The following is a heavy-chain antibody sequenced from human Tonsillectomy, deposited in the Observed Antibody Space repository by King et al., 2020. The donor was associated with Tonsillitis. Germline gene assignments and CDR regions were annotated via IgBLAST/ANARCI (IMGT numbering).Heavy chain of an antibody. CDR1: GYTFTSYL. Sequence: VQLVESGAEVKEPGASVKLSCEASGYTFTSYLIHWVRQAPGQGLEWMGIINTGDGVTVYAQKFQGRVTLTRDTSTSTVYMEFTRLRSEDTAVYYCARGLGWLHDYWDQGTLVTVSS. D-gene: IGHD5-12*01. CDR2: INTGDGVT. V-gene: IGHV1-46*01. J-gene: IGHJ4*02. CDR3: ARGLGWLHDY.